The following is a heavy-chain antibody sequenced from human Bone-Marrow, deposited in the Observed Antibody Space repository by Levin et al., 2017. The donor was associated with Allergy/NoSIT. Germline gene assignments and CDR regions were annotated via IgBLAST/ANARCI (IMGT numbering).Heavy chain of an antibody. Sequence: GESLKISCAASGFTFSSYAMSWVRQAPGKGLEWVSGISGSGGKTYYADSVKGRFTISTDNSKNTLYLQMNSLRAEDTAIYYCAKDGRGITSGTNNWFDPWGQGTLVTVSS. CDR3: AKDGRGITSGTNNWFDP. D-gene: IGHD1-1*01. J-gene: IGHJ5*02. CDR2: ISGSGGKT. V-gene: IGHV3-23*01. CDR1: GFTFSSYA.